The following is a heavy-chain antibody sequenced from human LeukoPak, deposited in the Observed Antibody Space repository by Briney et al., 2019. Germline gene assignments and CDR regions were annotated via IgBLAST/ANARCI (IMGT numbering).Heavy chain of an antibody. V-gene: IGHV3-30*18. J-gene: IGHJ6*04. Sequence: GRSLGLSCAASGFTFSSYGMHWVRQAPGKGLEWVAVISYDGSNKYYADSVKGRFTISRDNSKNTLYLQMNSLRAENTAVYYCAKGYYGSGSYVLMDVWGKGTTVTVSS. CDR3: AKGYYGSGSYVLMDV. CDR2: ISYDGSNK. CDR1: GFTFSSYG. D-gene: IGHD3-10*01.